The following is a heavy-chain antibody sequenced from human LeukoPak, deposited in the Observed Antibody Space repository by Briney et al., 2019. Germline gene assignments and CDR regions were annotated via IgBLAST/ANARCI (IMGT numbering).Heavy chain of an antibody. D-gene: IGHD3-10*01. J-gene: IGHJ6*03. V-gene: IGHV1-69*05. CDR3: ARSRGSGSYYYDYYMDV. CDR2: IIPIFGTA. CDR1: GGTFSSYA. Sequence: ASVKVSCKASGGTFSSYAISWVRQAPGQGLEWMGGIIPIFGTANYAQKFQGRVTITTDESTSKAYMELSSLRSEDAAVYYCARSRGSGSYYYDYYMDVWGKGTTVTVSS.